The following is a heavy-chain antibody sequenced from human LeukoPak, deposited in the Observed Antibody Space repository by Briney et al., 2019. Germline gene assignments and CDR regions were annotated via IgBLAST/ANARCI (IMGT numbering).Heavy chain of an antibody. CDR3: ARGGPTRTYYDYVWGSYRTDGDIDY. D-gene: IGHD3-16*02. J-gene: IGHJ4*02. Sequence: ASVKVSCKASGYTFTGYYMHWVRQAPGQGLEWMGIINPSGGSTSYAQKFQGRVTMTRDTSTSTVYMELSSLRSEDTAVYYCARGGPTRTYYDYVWGSYRTDGDIDYWGQGTLVTVSS. CDR2: INPSGGST. CDR1: GYTFTGYY. V-gene: IGHV1-46*01.